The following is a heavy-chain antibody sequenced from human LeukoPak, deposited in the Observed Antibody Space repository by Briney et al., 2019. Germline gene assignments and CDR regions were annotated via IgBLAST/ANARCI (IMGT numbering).Heavy chain of an antibody. CDR1: GVTFSSYE. V-gene: IGHV3-48*03. CDR3: AKDWYYYGSGRYYALDY. D-gene: IGHD3-10*01. CDR2: ISSSGTTM. J-gene: IGHJ4*02. Sequence: GGSLRLSCAATGVTFSSYEMNWVRQAPGKGLEWVSYISSSGTTMYYADSVKGRFTISRDNAKNSLYLQMNSLRAEDTAVYYCAKDWYYYGSGRYYALDYWGQGTLVTVSS.